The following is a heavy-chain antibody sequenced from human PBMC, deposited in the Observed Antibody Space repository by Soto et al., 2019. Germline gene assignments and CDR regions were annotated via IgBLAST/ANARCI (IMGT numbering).Heavy chain of an antibody. Sequence: QLQLQESGPGLVKPSETLSLTCTVSGGSISSSSYYWGWIRQPPGKGLEWIGSIYYSGSTYYNPSLKSRVTISVDTSKNQFSLKLSSVTAADTAVYYCASFIAARGRPYFDYWGQGTLVTVSS. CDR3: ASFIAARGRPYFDY. V-gene: IGHV4-39*01. D-gene: IGHD6-6*01. CDR2: IYYSGST. CDR1: GGSISSSSYY. J-gene: IGHJ4*02.